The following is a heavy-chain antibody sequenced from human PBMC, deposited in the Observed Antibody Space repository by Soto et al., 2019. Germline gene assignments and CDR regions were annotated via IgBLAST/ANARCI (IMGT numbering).Heavy chain of an antibody. CDR2: ISGYNGQT. D-gene: IGHD3-16*01. CDR3: ARDTRKELWVEGLNAMDV. Sequence: QVQLVQSGPEVKKSGASVKVSCKASAYTFTTYGVSWVRQAPGQGLEWMGWISGYNGQTNYAQKFRGRVTFTTDTSTNTAYMEPRSLRPDDTAMYFCARDTRKELWVEGLNAMDVWGQGTTVTVSS. J-gene: IGHJ6*02. V-gene: IGHV1-18*01. CDR1: AYTFTTYG.